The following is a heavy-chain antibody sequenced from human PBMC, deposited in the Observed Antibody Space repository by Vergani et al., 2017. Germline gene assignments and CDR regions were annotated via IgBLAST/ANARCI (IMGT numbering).Heavy chain of an antibody. CDR1: GISFSRHW. J-gene: IGHJ4*02. CDR2: VNEDETKK. D-gene: IGHD4-17*01. V-gene: IGHV3-7*01. Sequence: EGQRVESGGGLVQPGGSLRLSCVDSGISFSRHWMSWVRQAPGKGLEWVAIVNEDETKKQYVDSVRGRFTISRDNAKNTLYLQMGSLRAEDMAVYYCARLTTEDYGDYGGYFDYWGQGTLVTVSS. CDR3: ARLTTEDYGDYGGYFDY.